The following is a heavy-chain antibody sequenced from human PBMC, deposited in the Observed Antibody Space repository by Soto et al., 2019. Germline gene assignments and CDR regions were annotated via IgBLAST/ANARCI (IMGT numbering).Heavy chain of an antibody. Sequence: SETMSFTWGVDRGSFNQYSWSWVRLPPRKGLEWLGEINHSXNTKYNTSLKSRVTISVNTSKNPFSLKLRSVTAADTAVYSRVRGLFGVVTIPYYCYCLDVWRQGTTVTVSS. CDR2: INHSXNT. J-gene: IGHJ6*02. CDR1: RGSFNQYS. CDR3: VRGLFGVVTIPYYCYCLDV. V-gene: IGHV4-34*01. D-gene: IGHD3-3*01.